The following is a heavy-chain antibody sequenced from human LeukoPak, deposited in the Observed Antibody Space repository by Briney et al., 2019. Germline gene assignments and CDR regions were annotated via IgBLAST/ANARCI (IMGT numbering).Heavy chain of an antibody. CDR1: GFTFSSYE. D-gene: IGHD1-26*01. CDR2: ISSSGGSI. Sequence: GGSLRLSCAASGFTFSSYEMNWVRQAPGKGLEWVSYISSSGGSIYYADSVKGRFTISRDNAKNSLYLQMNSLRAEDTAVYYCATAHSGSYYSGINWGQGTLVTVSS. J-gene: IGHJ4*02. CDR3: ATAHSGSYYSGIN. V-gene: IGHV3-48*03.